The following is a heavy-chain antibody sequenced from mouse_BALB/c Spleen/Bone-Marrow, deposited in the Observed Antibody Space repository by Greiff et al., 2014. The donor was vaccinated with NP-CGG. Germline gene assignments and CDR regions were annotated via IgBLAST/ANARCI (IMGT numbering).Heavy chain of an antibody. CDR1: GFAFSDTW. Sequence: DVQLQESGGGLVQPGGSMKLSCAASGFAFSDTWLDWVRRSPEKGPEWVAEIRTKADDHATYYAESVKGRFTISRDDSISSVYLQMNSLRAEDTGIYYCTPHPFDYWGQGTTLTVSS. CDR3: TPHPFDY. CDR2: IRTKADDHAT. J-gene: IGHJ2*01. V-gene: IGHV6-6*01.